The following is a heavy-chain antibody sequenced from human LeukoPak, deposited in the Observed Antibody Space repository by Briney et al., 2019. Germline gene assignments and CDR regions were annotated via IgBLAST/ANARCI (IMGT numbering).Heavy chain of an antibody. CDR1: GFTFSSYA. J-gene: IGHJ4*02. CDR3: AKAAGRITIFGVVQPFDY. V-gene: IGHV3-23*01. Sequence: GGSLRLSCAASGFTFSSYAMNWVRQAPGKGPEWVSAISGSGGSTYYADSVKGRFTISRDNSKNTLYLQMNSLRAEDTAVYYCAKAAGRITIFGVVQPFDYWGQGTLVTVSS. CDR2: ISGSGGST. D-gene: IGHD3-3*01.